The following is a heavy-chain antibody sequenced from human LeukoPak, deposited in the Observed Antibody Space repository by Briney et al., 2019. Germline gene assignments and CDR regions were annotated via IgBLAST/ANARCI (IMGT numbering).Heavy chain of an antibody. Sequence: GGSLRLSCAASGFTFSSYWMSWVRQAPGKGLEWVANIKQDGSEKYYVDSVKGRFTISRDNAKNSLYLQMNSLRAEDTAVYYCARERFTVTTGFDYWGQGTLVTVSS. V-gene: IGHV3-7*01. CDR2: IKQDGSEK. D-gene: IGHD4-17*01. CDR1: GFTFSSYW. CDR3: ARERFTVTTGFDY. J-gene: IGHJ4*02.